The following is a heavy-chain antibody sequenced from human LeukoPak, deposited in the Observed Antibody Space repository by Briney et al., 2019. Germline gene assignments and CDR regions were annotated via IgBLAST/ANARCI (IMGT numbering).Heavy chain of an antibody. J-gene: IGHJ4*02. Sequence: GGSLRLSCAASGFTFSSYGMHWVRQAPGKGLEWVAVISYDGGNKYYADSVKGRFTISRDNSKNTLYLQMNSLRAEDTAVYYCAKALRFLEWLSPLDYWGQGTLVTVSS. CDR3: AKALRFLEWLSPLDY. V-gene: IGHV3-30*18. CDR1: GFTFSSYG. CDR2: ISYDGGNK. D-gene: IGHD3-3*01.